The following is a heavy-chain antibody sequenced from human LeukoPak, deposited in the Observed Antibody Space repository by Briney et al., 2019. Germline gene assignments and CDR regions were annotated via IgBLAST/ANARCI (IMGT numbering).Heavy chain of an antibody. CDR1: GGSFSGYY. V-gene: IGHV4-34*01. J-gene: IGHJ4*02. CDR3: ARVGTGGYSSSSGLDY. Sequence: PSETLSLTCAVYGGSFSGYYWSWIRQPPGKGLEWIGEINHSGSTNYNPSLKSRVTISVDTSKNQFSLKLSSVTAADTAVYYRARVGTGGYSSSSGLDYWGQGTLVTVSS. CDR2: INHSGST. D-gene: IGHD6-6*01.